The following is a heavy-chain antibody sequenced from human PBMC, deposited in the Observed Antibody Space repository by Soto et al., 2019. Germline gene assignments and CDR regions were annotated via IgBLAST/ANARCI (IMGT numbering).Heavy chain of an antibody. Sequence: SDTLSLTCTVSGGSISSSNWWSWVRQPPGKRLELIGDIYHSGSTNYNPSLKSRVTISVDKSKHPFSLKLSSITAAATAAYYCAREGNYLNVMASWG. J-gene: IGHJ5*01. CDR3: AREGNYLNVMAS. CDR1: GGSISSSNW. V-gene: IGHV4-4*02. CDR2: IYHSGST. D-gene: IGHD3-10*01.